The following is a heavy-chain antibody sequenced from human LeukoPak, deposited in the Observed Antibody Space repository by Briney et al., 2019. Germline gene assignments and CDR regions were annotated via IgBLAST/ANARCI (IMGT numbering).Heavy chain of an antibody. J-gene: IGHJ4*02. V-gene: IGHV3-23*01. Sequence: PGGSLRLSCAASGITFSSYAMTWVRQGPGKGLDWVSSISGSGGTTYYADSVKGRFTISRDNSKNTLYLQMNSLRAEDTAVYYCAKVWDIVVVPAAHFAYWGQGTLVTVSS. D-gene: IGHD2-2*01. CDR3: AKVWDIVVVPAAHFAY. CDR1: GITFSSYA. CDR2: ISGSGGTT.